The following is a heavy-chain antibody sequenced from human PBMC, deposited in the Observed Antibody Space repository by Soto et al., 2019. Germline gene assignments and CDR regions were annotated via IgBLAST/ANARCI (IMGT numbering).Heavy chain of an antibody. CDR3: ARDLSWGSNWYYYMDV. V-gene: IGHV3-48*01. CDR1: GFVLSDCA. J-gene: IGHJ6*03. CDR2: ISSSSSVI. D-gene: IGHD7-27*01. Sequence: GGSLRLSCATSGFVLSDCAMNWVRQAPGKGLEWVSYISSSSSVIDYADSVKGRFTVSRDNARNSLYLQMNSLRAEDTAVYYCARDLSWGSNWYYYMDVWGKGTTVTVSS.